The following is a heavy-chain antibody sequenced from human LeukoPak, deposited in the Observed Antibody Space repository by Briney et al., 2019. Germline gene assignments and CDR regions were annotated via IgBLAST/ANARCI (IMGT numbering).Heavy chain of an antibody. CDR2: IIPNFGTA. D-gene: IGHD1-26*01. V-gene: IGHV1-69*13. CDR3: AKDPGWELKGFDY. J-gene: IGHJ4*02. Sequence: GASVKVSCKASGCILSSYAISGVRQAPGQGLEWMGGIIPNFGTANYAQKFQGRVTITSDESTSTAYMELSSLRAEDTAVYYCAKDPGWELKGFDYWGQGTLVTASS. CDR1: GCILSSYA.